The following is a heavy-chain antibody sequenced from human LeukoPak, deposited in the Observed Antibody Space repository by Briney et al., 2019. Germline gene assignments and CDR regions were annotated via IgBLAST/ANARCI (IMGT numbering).Heavy chain of an antibody. CDR1: GFTFSTYV. V-gene: IGHV3-23*01. D-gene: IGHD3-9*01. CDR2: ISGGGDNA. CDR3: AKGSGYDTDFDY. Sequence: GGSLRLSCAASGFTFSTYVMSWVRQAPGKGLEWVSGISGGGDNAYYADSVKGRFTISRDNSKNTLNLQMNSLRAEDTAVYYCAKGSGYDTDFDYWGQGTLVTASS. J-gene: IGHJ4*02.